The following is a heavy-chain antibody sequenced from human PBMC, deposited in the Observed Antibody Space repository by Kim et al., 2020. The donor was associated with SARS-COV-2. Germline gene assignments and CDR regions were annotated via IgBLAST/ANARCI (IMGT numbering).Heavy chain of an antibody. D-gene: IGHD6-13*01. V-gene: IGHV3-21*01. CDR3: ARDKSIAAAGRGALDI. CDR1: GFTFSSYS. Sequence: GGSLRLSCAASGFTFSSYSMNWVRQAPGKGLEWVSSISSSSSYIYYADSLKGRFTISKDNAKNSLYLQMNSPRAEDTAVYYCARDKSIAAAGRGALDIWGQGTMVTVSS. J-gene: IGHJ3*02. CDR2: ISSSSSYI.